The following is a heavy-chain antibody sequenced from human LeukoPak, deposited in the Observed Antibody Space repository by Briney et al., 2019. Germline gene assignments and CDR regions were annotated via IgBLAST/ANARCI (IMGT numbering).Heavy chain of an antibody. CDR3: TTFMVRGVGFDY. J-gene: IGHJ4*02. CDR2: ISYDGSNK. Sequence: GGSLRLSCAASGFTFSSYGMHWVRQAPGKGLEWVAVISYDGSNKYYADSVKGRFTISRDNSKNTLYLQMNSLKTEDTAVYYCTTFMVRGVGFDYWGQGTLVTVSS. V-gene: IGHV3-30*03. D-gene: IGHD3-10*01. CDR1: GFTFSSYG.